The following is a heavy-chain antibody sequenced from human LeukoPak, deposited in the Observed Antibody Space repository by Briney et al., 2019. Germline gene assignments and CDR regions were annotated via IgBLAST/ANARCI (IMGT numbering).Heavy chain of an antibody. CDR2: INHNGNVN. V-gene: IGHV3-7*03. J-gene: IGHJ6*02. CDR1: GFTFGSYW. Sequence: GGSLRLSCAASGFTFGSYWMNWARQAPGKGLEWVASINHNGNVNYYVDSVKGRFTISRDNAKNTLYLQMSNLRADDTAVYFCAGGGGLDVWVQGATVTVSS. D-gene: IGHD3-16*01. CDR3: AGGGGLDV.